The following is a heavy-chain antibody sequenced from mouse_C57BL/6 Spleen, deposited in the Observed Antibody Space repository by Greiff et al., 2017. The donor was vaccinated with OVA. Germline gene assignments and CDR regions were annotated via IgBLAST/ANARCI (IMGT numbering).Heavy chain of an antibody. Sequence: QVQLQQPGAELVKPGASVKLSCKASGYTFTSYWMQWVKQRPGQGLEWIGEIDPSDSYTNYTQKFKGKATLTVDTSSSTAYMQLSSLTSEHSAVYYCARRYYGNYDAMDYWGQGTSVTVSS. CDR2: IDPSDSYT. CDR3: ARRYYGNYDAMDY. V-gene: IGHV1-50*01. CDR1: GYTFTSYW. D-gene: IGHD2-1*01. J-gene: IGHJ4*01.